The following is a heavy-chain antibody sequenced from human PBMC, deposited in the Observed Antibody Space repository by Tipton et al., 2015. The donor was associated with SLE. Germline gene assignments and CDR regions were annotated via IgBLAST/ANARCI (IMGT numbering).Heavy chain of an antibody. J-gene: IGHJ6*03. V-gene: IGHV4-39*07. CDR2: LDYSGST. Sequence: LRLSCTVSGGSISSSTYYWGWIRQPPGKGLEWIGSLDYSGSTYYNPSLKSRISISVDTSKNQFSLKLSSVSAADTAVYYCARGSFWSGYYYYYYYYMDVWGKGTTVTVSS. D-gene: IGHD3-3*01. CDR3: ARGSFWSGYYYYYYYYMDV. CDR1: GGSISSSTYY.